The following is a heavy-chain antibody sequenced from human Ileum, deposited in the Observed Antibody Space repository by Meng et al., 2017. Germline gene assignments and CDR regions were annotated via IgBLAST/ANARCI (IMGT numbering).Heavy chain of an antibody. D-gene: IGHD6-19*01. CDR1: GFTISSYT. J-gene: IGHJ4*02. CDR3: ATKAVAGIDDFDY. Sequence: GGSLRLSCAASGFTISSYTMHWVRQAPGKGLEWVAVISYDGSNKYYADSVKGRFTISRDNSKNTLYLQMNSLRDEDTAVYYCATKAVAGIDDFDYWGQGTRVTGYS. V-gene: IGHV3-30*01. CDR2: ISYDGSNK.